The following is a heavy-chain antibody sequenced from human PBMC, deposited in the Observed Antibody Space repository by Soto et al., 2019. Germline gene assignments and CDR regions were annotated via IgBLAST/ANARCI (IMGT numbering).Heavy chain of an antibody. CDR3: ARDRRDYDFWSGYYTDYYYGMDV. V-gene: IGHV3-30-3*01. Sequence: GGSLRLSCAASGFSFSSYAMHWVRQAPGKGLEWVAVISYGGSNKYYADSVKGRFTISRDNSKNTLYLQMNSLRAEDTAVYYCARDRRDYDFWSGYYTDYYYGMDVWGQGTTVTVSS. CDR1: GFSFSSYA. CDR2: ISYGGSNK. J-gene: IGHJ6*02. D-gene: IGHD3-3*01.